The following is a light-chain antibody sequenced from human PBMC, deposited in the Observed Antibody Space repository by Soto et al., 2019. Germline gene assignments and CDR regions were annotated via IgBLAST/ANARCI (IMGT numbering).Light chain of an antibody. J-gene: IGKJ1*01. CDR1: QSVSNN. V-gene: IGKV3-15*01. Sequence: EIVLTQSPATLSLSPGEGATLSCRASQSVSNNFAWYQQKPPQPPRLLIYGASTRATGIPARFSSSRSGTEFTLTTSSLQSADFAVYYCQRYNNWPPCTFGQGTKVDIK. CDR3: QRYNNWPPCT. CDR2: GAS.